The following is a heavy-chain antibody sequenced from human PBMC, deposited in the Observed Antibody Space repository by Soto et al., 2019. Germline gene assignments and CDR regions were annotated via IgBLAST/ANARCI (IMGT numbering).Heavy chain of an antibody. CDR2: MYHGGTT. D-gene: IGHD2-8*01. V-gene: IGHV4-59*02. J-gene: IGHJ4*02. CDR1: GDSVTNYF. CDR3: ARDPGYCTNGVCPIFDF. Sequence: SETLSLTCTVSGDSVTNYFWSWMRQPPEKGLEWIGHMYHGGTTNYSPSHKSRVTVSLDSSKNQFSLNLSSVTAADTAVYFCARDPGYCTNGVCPIFDFWGQGVLVTVSS.